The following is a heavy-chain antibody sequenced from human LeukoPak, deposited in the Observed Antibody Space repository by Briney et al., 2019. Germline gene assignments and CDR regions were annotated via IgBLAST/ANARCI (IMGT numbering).Heavy chain of an antibody. CDR3: ARTPGASSYNCSGGSCYSGRYYYYYMDV. CDR1: GGSISSGSYY. V-gene: IGHV4-61*02. CDR2: IYTSGST. D-gene: IGHD2-15*01. J-gene: IGHJ6*03. Sequence: SETLSLTCTVSGGSISSGSYYWSWIRQPAGKGLEWIGRIYTSGSTNYNPSLKSRVTISVDTSKNQFSLKLSSVTAADTAVYYCARTPGASSYNCSGGSCYSGRYYYYYMDVWGKGTTVTVYS.